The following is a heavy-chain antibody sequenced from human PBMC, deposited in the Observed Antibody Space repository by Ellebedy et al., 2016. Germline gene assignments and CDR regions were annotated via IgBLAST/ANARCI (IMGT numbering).Heavy chain of an antibody. D-gene: IGHD2-2*01. V-gene: IGHV4-61*08. J-gene: IGHJ6*03. Sequence: SETLSLTXTVSGGSISSGGYYWSWIRQHPGKGLEWIGYIYYSGSSNYNPSLKSRVTISVDTSKNQFSLKLSSVTAADTAVYYCARGVVVVPAAMVFDYYYYMDVWGKGTTVTVSS. CDR2: IYYSGSS. CDR1: GGSISSGGYY. CDR3: ARGVVVVPAAMVFDYYYYMDV.